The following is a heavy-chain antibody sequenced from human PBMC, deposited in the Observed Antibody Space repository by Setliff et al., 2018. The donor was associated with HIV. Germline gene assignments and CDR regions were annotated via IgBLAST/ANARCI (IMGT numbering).Heavy chain of an antibody. CDR3: YILRAFDI. Sequence: GGSLRLSCAASGFTFSSYSMNWVRQAPGKGLEWVSYISSSSSYTHYADSVKRRFTISRDNVKNSLYLQMNSLRAEDTAVYYCYILRAFDIWGQGTMVTVSS. J-gene: IGHJ3*02. CDR1: GFTFSSYS. D-gene: IGHD3-10*01. V-gene: IGHV3-21*01. CDR2: ISSSSSYT.